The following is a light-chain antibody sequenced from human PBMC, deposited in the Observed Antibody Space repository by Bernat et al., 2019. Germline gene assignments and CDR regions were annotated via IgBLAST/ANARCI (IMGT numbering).Light chain of an antibody. V-gene: IGLV1-51*01. CDR2: DDN. CDR1: DSNIGRNY. J-gene: IGLJ3*02. CDR3: GTWDSSLSTGV. Sequence: QSVFTQPPSVSAAPGQKVTISCSGGDSNIGRNYVCWYQQLPGTAPKLLIYDDNQRPSGIPDRFSGSKSGTSATLGITGLQTGDEADYYCGTWDSSLSTGVFGGGTNLAVL.